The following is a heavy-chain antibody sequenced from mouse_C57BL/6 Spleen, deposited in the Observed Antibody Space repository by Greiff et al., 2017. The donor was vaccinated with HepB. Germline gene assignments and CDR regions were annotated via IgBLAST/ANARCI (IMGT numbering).Heavy chain of an antibody. V-gene: IGHV1-18*01. CDR2: ITPNNGGT. Sequence: EVQLQQSGPELVKPGASVKIPCKASGYTFTDYNMDWVKQSHGKSLEWIGDITPNNGGTIYNQKFKGKATLTVDKSSSTAYMELRSLTSEDTAVYYCARDYGSSYNYAMDYWGQGTSVTVSS. D-gene: IGHD1-1*01. CDR3: ARDYGSSYNYAMDY. CDR1: GYTFTDYN. J-gene: IGHJ4*01.